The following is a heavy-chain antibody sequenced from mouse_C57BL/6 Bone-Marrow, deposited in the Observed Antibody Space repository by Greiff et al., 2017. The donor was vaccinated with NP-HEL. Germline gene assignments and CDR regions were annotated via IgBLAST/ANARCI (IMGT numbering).Heavy chain of an antibody. V-gene: IGHV2-5*01. CDR1: GFSLTSYG. Sequence: QVHVKQSGPGLVQPSQSLSITCTVSGFSLTSYGVHWVRQSPGKGLEWLGVIWRGGSTDYNAAFMSRLSITKDNSKSQVFFKMNSLQADDTAIYYCAKGSYYGSSWFAYWGQGTLVTVSA. CDR2: IWRGGST. CDR3: AKGSYYGSSWFAY. D-gene: IGHD2-1*01. J-gene: IGHJ3*01.